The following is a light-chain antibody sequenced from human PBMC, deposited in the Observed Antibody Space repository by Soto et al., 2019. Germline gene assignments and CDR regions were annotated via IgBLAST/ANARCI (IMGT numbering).Light chain of an antibody. CDR2: DAS. J-gene: IGKJ4*01. CDR3: QWRSDWHTLLT. V-gene: IGKV3-11*01. CDR1: ESIGNY. Sequence: EVVLTQSPATLSLSPGERATLSCRASESIGNYLAWYQQKLGQAPKLLIYDASHRAIGIPGRFSGDGSGTDFTLTISSLEPEDFAVYYCQWRSDWHTLLTFGGGTKVEIK.